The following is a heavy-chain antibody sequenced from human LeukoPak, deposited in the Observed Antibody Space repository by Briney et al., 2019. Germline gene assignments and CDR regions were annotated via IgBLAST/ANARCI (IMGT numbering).Heavy chain of an antibody. CDR2: IKEDGGEK. CDR1: GFTFNNYW. D-gene: IGHD3-22*01. CDR3: ASQYYYDISGLDH. V-gene: IGHV3-7*01. Sequence: GGSLRLSCTASGFTFNNYWMSWVRQAPGKGLEWVANIKEDGGEKYYVDSVEGRFTISRDNAKNSLYLQMNSLRAEDTAVYYCASQYYYDISGLDHWGQGTLVTVSS. J-gene: IGHJ4*02.